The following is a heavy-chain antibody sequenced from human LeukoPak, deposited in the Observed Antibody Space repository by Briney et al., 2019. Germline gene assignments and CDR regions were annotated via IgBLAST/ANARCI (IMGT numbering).Heavy chain of an antibody. J-gene: IGHJ4*02. Sequence: RGSLRLSCAASGFTFSSYSMNWVRQAPGKGLAWVSSISSSSSYIYYADSVKGRLTISRDNAKNSLYLQMNSLRAEDTAVYYCAGKYDFPNRPDYWGQGTLVTVSS. D-gene: IGHD3-3*01. CDR2: ISSSSSYI. CDR1: GFTFSSYS. V-gene: IGHV3-21*01. CDR3: AGKYDFPNRPDY.